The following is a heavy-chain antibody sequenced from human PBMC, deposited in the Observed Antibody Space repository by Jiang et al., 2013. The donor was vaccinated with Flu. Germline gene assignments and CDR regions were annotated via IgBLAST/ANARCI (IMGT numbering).Heavy chain of an antibody. CDR3: ARGWAGYIAVAGKSSYYYGMDV. CDR2: IDPSDSYT. CDR1: GYSFTSYW. V-gene: IGHV5-10-1*01. J-gene: IGHJ6*02. Sequence: KSPGESLRISCKGSGYSFTSYWISWVRQMPGKGLEWMGRIDPSDSYTNYSPSFQGHVTISADKSISTAYLQWSSLKASDTAMYYCARGWAGYIAVAGKSSYYYGMDVWGQGTTVTVSS. D-gene: IGHD6-19*01.